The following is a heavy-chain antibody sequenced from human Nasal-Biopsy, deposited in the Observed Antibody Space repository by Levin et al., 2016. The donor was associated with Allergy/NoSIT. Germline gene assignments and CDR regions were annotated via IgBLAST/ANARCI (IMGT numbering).Heavy chain of an antibody. CDR3: VADFLKYFQH. Sequence: GESLKISCAASGFTFSSYTINWVRQAPGKGLERVSAISGTGDWTYYADSVKGRFTISRDNSQNTVYLQMDSLRAEDTAVYYCVADFLKYFQHWGQGTLVTVSS. CDR1: GFTFSSYT. CDR2: ISGTGDWT. V-gene: IGHV3-23*01. J-gene: IGHJ1*01.